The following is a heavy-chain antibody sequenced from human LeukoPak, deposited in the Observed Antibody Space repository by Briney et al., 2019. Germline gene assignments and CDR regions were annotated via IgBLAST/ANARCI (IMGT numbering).Heavy chain of an antibody. V-gene: IGHV3-64*02. CDR3: ARDLYYYDSSGLEFGY. CDR1: GFTFSTYP. D-gene: IGHD3-22*01. J-gene: IGHJ4*02. CDR2: ISSDGDST. Sequence: SGGSLRLSCSASGFTFSTYPMHWVRQAPGRGLEYVSSISSDGDSTYYADSVKGRLTISRDNSKNTLYLQTSSLRAEDTAVYYCARDLYYYDSSGLEFGYWGQGTLVTVSS.